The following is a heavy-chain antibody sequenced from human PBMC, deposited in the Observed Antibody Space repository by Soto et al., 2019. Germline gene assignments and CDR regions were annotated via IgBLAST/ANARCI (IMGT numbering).Heavy chain of an antibody. Sequence: EVQLLESGGGLVLPGGSLRVSCEASGFTFNRYAMSWVRQAPGKGLQWVSGIDGGGGGTYYADSVQGRFTISRDNSKXXXXXXXXXXRVEDTAIYYCALSSGTSLPHCEYWGRGTVVTVSS. CDR2: IDGGGGGT. CDR3: ALSSGTSLPHCEY. J-gene: IGHJ4*02. V-gene: IGHV3-23*01. CDR1: GFTFNRYA. D-gene: IGHD3-10*01.